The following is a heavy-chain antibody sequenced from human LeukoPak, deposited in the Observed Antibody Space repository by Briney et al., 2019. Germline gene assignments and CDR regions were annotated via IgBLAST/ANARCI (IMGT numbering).Heavy chain of an antibody. CDR1: GFTFSSYS. V-gene: IGHV3-21*01. CDR3: AREDSSGWYWGLDY. CDR2: ISSSSSYI. J-gene: IGHJ4*02. D-gene: IGHD6-19*01. Sequence: GGSLRLSCAASGFTFSSYSMNWVRQAPGKGLEWVSSISSSSSYIYYADSVKGRFTISRDNAKNSLYLQMNSLRAEDTAVYYCAREDSSGWYWGLDYWGQGTLVTVSS.